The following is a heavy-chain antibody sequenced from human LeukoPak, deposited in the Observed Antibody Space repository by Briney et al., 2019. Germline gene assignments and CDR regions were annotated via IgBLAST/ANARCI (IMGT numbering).Heavy chain of an antibody. Sequence: TGGSLRLSCAASGFTFSGYVMTWVRQAPGKGLECVANIKKDGSEKYYINSVKGRFTISRDNAKNSLYLQMDSLRAEDTALYYCVKDAGTAWGQGTLVTVSS. CDR2: IKKDGSEK. J-gene: IGHJ5*02. CDR1: GFTFSGYV. D-gene: IGHD2-8*02. V-gene: IGHV3-7*01. CDR3: VKDAGTA.